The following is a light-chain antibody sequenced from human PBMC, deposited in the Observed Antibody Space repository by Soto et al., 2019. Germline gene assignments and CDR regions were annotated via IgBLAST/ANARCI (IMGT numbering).Light chain of an antibody. Sequence: QCLLTQPPYVSGAPGQRFTISCTGSNSNIGAGYDVHWYQQLPGTAPKLLIYGNSNRPSGVPDRFSGSKYVTSASLAITGLQADDEADYYCKSYDSSLSGYVFGTGTKVTVL. V-gene: IGLV1-40*01. CDR3: KSYDSSLSGYV. J-gene: IGLJ1*01. CDR1: NSNIGAGYD. CDR2: GNS.